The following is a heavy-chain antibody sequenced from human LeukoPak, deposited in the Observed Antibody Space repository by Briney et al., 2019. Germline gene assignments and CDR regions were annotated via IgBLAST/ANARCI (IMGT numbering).Heavy chain of an antibody. Sequence: PSETLSLTCTVSGYSISSGYYWGWIRQPPGRGLEWIGSISHSGSTYYNPSLKSRVTVSVDTSKNQFSLKLSSVTAADTAVYYCARTTEGGYTYDYFYYYYMDVWGKGTTVTISS. CDR2: ISHSGST. V-gene: IGHV4-38-2*02. CDR3: ARTTEGGYTYDYFYYYYMDV. J-gene: IGHJ6*03. CDR1: GYSISSGYY. D-gene: IGHD5-18*01.